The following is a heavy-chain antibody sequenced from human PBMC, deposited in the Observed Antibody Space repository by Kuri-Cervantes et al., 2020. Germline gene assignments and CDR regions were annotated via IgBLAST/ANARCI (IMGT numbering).Heavy chain of an antibody. V-gene: IGHV3-9*01. CDR1: GFTFSSYS. J-gene: IGHJ4*02. D-gene: IGHD3-10*01. CDR3: AKAELSGSGTWYYFDY. Sequence: SLKISCAASGFTFSSYSMSWVRQAPGKGLEWVSGISWNSGTIGYADSVKGRFTISRDNAKNSLFLQMNSLRTEDTALYYCAKAELSGSGTWYYFDYWGQGTLVTVSS. CDR2: ISWNSGTI.